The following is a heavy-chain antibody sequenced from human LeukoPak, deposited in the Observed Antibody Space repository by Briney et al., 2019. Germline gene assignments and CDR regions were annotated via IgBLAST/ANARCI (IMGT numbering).Heavy chain of an antibody. J-gene: IGHJ4*02. D-gene: IGHD3-22*01. CDR3: ARDGGVSSGDYYDSSGYYPIAYYFDY. Sequence: ASVKVSCKASGGTFSSYAISWVRQAPGQGLEWMGGIIPIFGTANYAQKFQGRVTITTDESTSTAYMELSSLRAEDTAVYYCARDGGVSSGDYYDSSGYYPIAYYFDYWGQGTLVTVSS. CDR1: GGTFSSYA. V-gene: IGHV1-69*05. CDR2: IIPIFGTA.